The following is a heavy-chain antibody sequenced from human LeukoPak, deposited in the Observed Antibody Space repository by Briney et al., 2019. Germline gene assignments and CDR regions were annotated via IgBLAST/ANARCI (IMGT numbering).Heavy chain of an antibody. J-gene: IGHJ4*02. Sequence: SETLSLTCAVSGGSFSDYSWNWIRQPPGKGLEWIGSIYYSGSTYYNPSLKSRVTISVDTSKNQFSLKLSSVTAADTAVYYCARAGVGATFDYWGQGTLVTVSS. CDR3: ARAGVGATFDY. CDR2: IYYSGST. CDR1: GGSFSDYS. D-gene: IGHD1-26*01. V-gene: IGHV4-34*01.